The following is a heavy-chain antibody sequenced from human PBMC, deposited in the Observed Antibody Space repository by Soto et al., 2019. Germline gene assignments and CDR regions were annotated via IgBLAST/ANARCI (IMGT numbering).Heavy chain of an antibody. D-gene: IGHD3-10*01. Sequence: EVQLLESGGGLVQPGGSLRLSCAASGFTFSSYAMSWVRQAPGKGLEWVSAVSGGGGSTYYADSVKGRFTVSRDSSKNTLYLQMSSLRAEDTAVYYCAKYNGPYYGSGRVFNYWGQGTLVTVSS. CDR2: VSGGGGST. CDR1: GFTFSSYA. V-gene: IGHV3-23*01. CDR3: AKYNGPYYGSGRVFNY. J-gene: IGHJ4*02.